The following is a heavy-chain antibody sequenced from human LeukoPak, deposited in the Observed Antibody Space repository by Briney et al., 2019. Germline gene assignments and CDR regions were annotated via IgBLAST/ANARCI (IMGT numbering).Heavy chain of an antibody. Sequence: GGSLRLSCAASGFTFSSYAMHWVRQAPGKGREWVAVISYDGSNKYYADSVKGRFTISRDNSKNTLYLQMNSLRAEDTAVYYCARARKKQVTDYWGQGTLVTVSS. CDR2: ISYDGSNK. D-gene: IGHD5-18*01. J-gene: IGHJ4*02. V-gene: IGHV3-30*04. CDR3: ARARKKQVTDY. CDR1: GFTFSSYA.